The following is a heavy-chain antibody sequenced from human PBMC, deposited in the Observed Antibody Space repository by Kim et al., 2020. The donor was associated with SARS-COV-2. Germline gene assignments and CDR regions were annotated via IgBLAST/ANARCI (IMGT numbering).Heavy chain of an antibody. D-gene: IGHD3-22*01. CDR3: AKSPYYYDSSGYSERELNACDI. CDR1: GFTFSSYG. J-gene: IGHJ3*02. V-gene: IGHV3-30*18. Sequence: GGSLRLSCAASGFTFSSYGMHWVRQAPGKGLEWVAVISYDGSNKYYADSVKGRFTISRDNSKNTLYLQMNSLRAEDTAVYYCAKSPYYYDSSGYSERELNACDIWGQGTMVTVSS. CDR2: ISYDGSNK.